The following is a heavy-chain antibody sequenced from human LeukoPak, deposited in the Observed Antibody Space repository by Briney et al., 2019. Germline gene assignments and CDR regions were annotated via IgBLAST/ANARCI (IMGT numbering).Heavy chain of an antibody. Sequence: SGPALVKPTQTLTLTCTFSGFSLSTSGMCVSWIRQPPGKALEWLARIDWDDDKYYSASLKTRLTISKDTSKNQVVLTMTNMDPVDTATYYCARIRYQQWTSGYYYYGMDVWGQGTTVTVSS. CDR2: IDWDDDK. J-gene: IGHJ6*02. CDR1: GFSLSTSGMC. D-gene: IGHD6-19*01. V-gene: IGHV2-70*11. CDR3: ARIRYQQWTSGYYYYGMDV.